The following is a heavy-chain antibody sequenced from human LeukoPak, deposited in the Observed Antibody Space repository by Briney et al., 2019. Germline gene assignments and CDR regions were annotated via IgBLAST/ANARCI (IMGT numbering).Heavy chain of an antibody. Sequence: GASVKVSCKASGYTFTGYYMHWVRQAPGQGLEWMGWINPNSGGTNYAQKFQGRVTMTRDTSISTAYMELSSLRSEDTAVYYCAGGRGGDCSGGSCYRFDYWGQGTLVTVSS. CDR3: AGGRGGDCSGGSCYRFDY. CDR2: INPNSGGT. CDR1: GYTFTGYY. J-gene: IGHJ4*02. V-gene: IGHV1-2*02. D-gene: IGHD2-15*01.